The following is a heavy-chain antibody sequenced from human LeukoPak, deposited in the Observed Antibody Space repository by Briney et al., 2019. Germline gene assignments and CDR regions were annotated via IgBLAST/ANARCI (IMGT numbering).Heavy chain of an antibody. CDR3: ARGSPLTYYYDSSGYYGLDY. D-gene: IGHD3-22*01. J-gene: IGHJ4*02. V-gene: IGHV1-69*13. Sequence: ASVKVSCKASGGTFSSYAISWVRQAPGQGLEWMGGIIPIFGTANYAQKFQGRVTITADESTSTAYMELSSLRSEDTAVYYCARGSPLTYYYDSSGYYGLDYWGQGTLVTVSS. CDR2: IIPIFGTA. CDR1: GGTFSSYA.